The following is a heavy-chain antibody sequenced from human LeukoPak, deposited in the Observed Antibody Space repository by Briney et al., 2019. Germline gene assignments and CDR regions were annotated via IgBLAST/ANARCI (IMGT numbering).Heavy chain of an antibody. V-gene: IGHV1-69*13. D-gene: IGHD2-2*01. J-gene: IGHJ6*03. Sequence: SVKVSCKASGGTFSSYAISWVRQAPGQGLEWMGGIIPIFGTANYAQKFQGRVTITADESTSTAYMELSSLRSEDTAVYYCARGGVVVPAVSEGYYYYYYYMDVWGKGTTVTVSS. CDR2: IIPIFGTA. CDR3: ARGGVVVPAVSEGYYYYYYYMDV. CDR1: GGTFSSYA.